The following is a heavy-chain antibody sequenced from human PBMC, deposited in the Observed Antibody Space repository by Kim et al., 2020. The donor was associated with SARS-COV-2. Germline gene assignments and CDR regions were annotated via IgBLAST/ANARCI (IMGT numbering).Heavy chain of an antibody. J-gene: IGHJ2*01. D-gene: IGHD2-21*01. CDR3: SLGPIEVIQKTYYFDF. CDR1: GGTFTRHG. Sequence: SVKVSCKASGGTFTRHGVSWVRQAPGQGLEWMGGIIPLIGTTDYAQRFQGRVTITADESTNTVYMELSRLTSEDKGFYYCSLGPIEVIQKTYYFDFWG. V-gene: IGHV1-69*13. CDR2: IIPLIGTT.